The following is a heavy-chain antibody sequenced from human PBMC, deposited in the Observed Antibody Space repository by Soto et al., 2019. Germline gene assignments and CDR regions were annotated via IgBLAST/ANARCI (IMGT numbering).Heavy chain of an antibody. CDR2: ISGSGGGT. D-gene: IGHD6-13*01. V-gene: IGHV3-23*01. J-gene: IGHJ4*02. CDR1: GFTFNSYS. CDR3: AKWPSIAAAGTEPY. Sequence: GGSLRLSCAVSGFTFNSYSMNWVRQAPGKGLEWVSAISGSGGGTYYADSVKGRFTISRDNSKNTLYLQMNSLRAEDTAVYYCAKWPSIAAAGTEPYWGQGTLVTVSS.